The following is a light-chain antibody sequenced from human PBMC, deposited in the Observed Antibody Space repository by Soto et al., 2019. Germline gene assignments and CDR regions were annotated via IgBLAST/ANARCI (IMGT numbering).Light chain of an antibody. V-gene: IGLV2-14*01. CDR2: EVR. CDR1: SSDVGAYNY. J-gene: IGLJ1*01. Sequence: QSALAQPASVSGSPGQSITISCTGTSSDVGAYNYVSWYQQHPGKAPKLMIYEVRGRPSGVSNRFSGSKSGNTASLTISGLQAEDEGDYFCSSYGSTSARYVFGTGTKLT. CDR3: SSYGSTSARYV.